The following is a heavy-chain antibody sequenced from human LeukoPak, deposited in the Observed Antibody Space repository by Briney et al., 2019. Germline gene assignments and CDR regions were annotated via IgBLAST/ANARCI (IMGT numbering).Heavy chain of an antibody. J-gene: IGHJ3*01. V-gene: IGHV1-8*01. CDR2: MNPNTGHT. D-gene: IGHD3-16*01. CDR3: TRRNYVWGSDVSGRDGFDV. Sequence: ASVKVSCKTSGYTFTNFDVYWVRQITGQGLGYMGWMNPNTGHTGSAQKFQGRLSMTRNTSITTAYMELKSLRSDDTAVYFCTRRNYVWGSDVSGRDGFDVWGQGTRVTVSS. CDR1: GYTFTNFD.